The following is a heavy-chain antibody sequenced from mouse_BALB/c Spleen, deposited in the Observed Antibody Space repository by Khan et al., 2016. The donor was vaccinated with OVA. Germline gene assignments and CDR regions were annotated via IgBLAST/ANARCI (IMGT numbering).Heavy chain of an antibody. CDR1: GYTFTNYV. CDR2: INPYNGGT. J-gene: IGHJ2*01. Sequence: VRLQQSGPELVKPGASVKMSCKASGYTFTNYVLHWVKQKPGQGLEWIGYINPYNGGTKYNEKFKVKATLASDKSSITAYMELSSLTSEDSAVYCCARGNWQSYYFDYWGQGTTLTLSS. D-gene: IGHD4-1*01. CDR3: ARGNWQSYYFDY. V-gene: IGHV1S136*01.